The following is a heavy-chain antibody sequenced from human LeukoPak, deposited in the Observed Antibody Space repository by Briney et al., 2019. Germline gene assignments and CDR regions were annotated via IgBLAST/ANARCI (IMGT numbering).Heavy chain of an antibody. CDR1: GGSFSGYY. CDR2: INHSGST. D-gene: IGHD3-22*01. CDR3: ARTTYYYDSSGSTGIDY. Sequence: PSETLSLTCAVYGGSFSGYYWSWIRQPPGKGLEWIGEINHSGSTNYNPSLKSRVTISVDTSKNQFSLQLSSVTAADTAVYYCARTTYYYDSSGSTGIDYWGQGTLVTVSS. J-gene: IGHJ4*02. V-gene: IGHV4-34*01.